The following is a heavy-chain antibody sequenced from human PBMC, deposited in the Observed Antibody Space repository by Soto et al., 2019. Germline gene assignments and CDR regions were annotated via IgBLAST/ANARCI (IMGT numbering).Heavy chain of an antibody. V-gene: IGHV4-30-4*01. D-gene: IGHD2-21*02. Sequence: QVQLQESGPGLVKPSQTLSLTCTVSGGSISSGDYYWSWIRQPPGKGLEWIGYIYYSGSTYYNPSLKSRVTISVDTSKNQFYLKLSSVTAADTAVYYCARGGACGGDCYSEDAFDIWGQGTMVTVSS. J-gene: IGHJ3*02. CDR2: IYYSGST. CDR3: ARGGACGGDCYSEDAFDI. CDR1: GGSISSGDYY.